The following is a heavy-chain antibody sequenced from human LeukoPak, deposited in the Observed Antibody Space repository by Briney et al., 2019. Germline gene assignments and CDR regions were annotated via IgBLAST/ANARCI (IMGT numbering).Heavy chain of an antibody. CDR3: AKDHRGGSSWHSYYYYYYGMDV. CDR1: GFTFSSYA. J-gene: IGHJ6*02. Sequence: GGSLRLSCAASGFTFSSYAMSWVRQAPGKGLEWVSAISGSGGSTHYADSVKGRFTISRDNSKNTLYLQMNSLRAEDTAVYYCAKDHRGGSSWHSYYYYYYGMDVWGQGTTVTVSS. CDR2: ISGSGGST. V-gene: IGHV3-23*01. D-gene: IGHD6-13*01.